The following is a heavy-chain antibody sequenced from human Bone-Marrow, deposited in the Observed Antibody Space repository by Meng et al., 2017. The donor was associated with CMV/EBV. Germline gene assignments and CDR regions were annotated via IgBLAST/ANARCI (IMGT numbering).Heavy chain of an antibody. CDR2: ISGNGVST. CDR3: ARDQLLYFDH. D-gene: IGHD2-2*01. V-gene: IGHV3-23*01. Sequence: GESLKISCAASGFTFSSYAMSWVRQAPGKGLEWVSGISGNGVSTYYADPVKGRFTISRDNSKNTLYLQMNSLRAEDTAVYYCARDQLLYFDHWGQGTLVTVSS. J-gene: IGHJ4*02. CDR1: GFTFSSYA.